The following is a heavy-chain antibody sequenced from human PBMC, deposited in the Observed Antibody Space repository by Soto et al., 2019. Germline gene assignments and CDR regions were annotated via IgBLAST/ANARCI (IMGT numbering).Heavy chain of an antibody. D-gene: IGHD3-10*01. CDR1: GFTFSSYS. J-gene: IGHJ5*02. Sequence: EVQLVESGGGLVQPGGSLRLSCAASGFTFSSYSMNWVRQAPGKGLEWVSYISSSSSTIYYADSVKCRFTISRDNAENYLYLQMISLRAEDMAVYYCARNPSWLGRGGWFDPWGQGTLVTVSS. V-gene: IGHV3-48*01. CDR2: ISSSSSTI. CDR3: ARNPSWLGRGGWFDP.